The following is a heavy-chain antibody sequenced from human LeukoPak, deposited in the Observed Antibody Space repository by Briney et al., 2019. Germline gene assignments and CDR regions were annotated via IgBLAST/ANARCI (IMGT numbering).Heavy chain of an antibody. CDR2: IIPIFGTA. J-gene: IGHJ4*02. Sequence: SVKVSCKASGGTFSSYAISWVRQAPGQGLEWMGGIIPIFGTANYAQKFQGRVTMTRDTSTSTVYMELSSLRSEDTAVYYCARVYGGYPYYLDYWGQGTLVTVSS. CDR1: GGTFSSYA. V-gene: IGHV1-69*05. CDR3: ARVYGGYPYYLDY. D-gene: IGHD5-12*01.